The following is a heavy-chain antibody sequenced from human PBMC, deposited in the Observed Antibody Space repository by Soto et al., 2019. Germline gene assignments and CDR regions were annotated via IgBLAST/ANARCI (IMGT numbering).Heavy chain of an antibody. CDR1: GFTFPSSW. J-gene: IGHJ4*02. CDR3: ARCRTIAAIPNYFDG. V-gene: IGHV3-7*05. Sequence: PGGSLRLSFAASGFTFPSSWRSWVLQAPAKGLEWVDNIKKDGSEKYYVDSVKGRFTISRDKAKNSLYLEMNSLRADDMALYYCARCRTIAAIPNYFDGWGQGTLVTVSS. D-gene: IGHD6-6*01. CDR2: IKKDGSEK.